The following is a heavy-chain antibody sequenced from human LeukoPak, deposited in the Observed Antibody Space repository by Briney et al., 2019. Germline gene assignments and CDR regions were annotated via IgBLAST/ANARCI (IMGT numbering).Heavy chain of an antibody. J-gene: IGHJ3*02. CDR1: GYTFTSYD. V-gene: IGHV1-8*03. CDR2: MNPNSGNT. Sequence: ASVKVSCKASGYTFTSYDINWVRQATGQGLEWMGWMNPNSGNTGYAQKFQGRVTITRDTSISTAYMELSGLRSDDTAVYYCARDLYDAFDIWGQGTMVTVSS. CDR3: ARDLYDAFDI. D-gene: IGHD2-15*01.